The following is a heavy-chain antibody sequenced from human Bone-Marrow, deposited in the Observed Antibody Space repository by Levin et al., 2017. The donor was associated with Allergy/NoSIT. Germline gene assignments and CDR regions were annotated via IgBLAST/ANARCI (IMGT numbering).Heavy chain of an antibody. J-gene: IGHJ6*02. Sequence: GESLKISCKASGYTFTGYYMHWVRQAPGQGLEWMGWINPNSGGTNYAQKFQGRVTMTRDTSISTAYMELSRLRSDDTAVYYCATDPYSSSWYYYYGMDVWGQGTTVTVSS. V-gene: IGHV1-2*02. CDR3: ATDPYSSSWYYYYGMDV. D-gene: IGHD6-13*01. CDR2: INPNSGGT. CDR1: GYTFTGYY.